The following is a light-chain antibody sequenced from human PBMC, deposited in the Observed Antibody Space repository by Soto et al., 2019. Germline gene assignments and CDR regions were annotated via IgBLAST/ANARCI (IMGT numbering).Light chain of an antibody. CDR3: QQRSNWPPIT. J-gene: IGKJ5*01. V-gene: IGKV3D-20*02. CDR1: ENIGSDY. Sequence: VVLTQSPGTLSMTPGERATLFCRASENIGSDYLAWYQHKPGQPPSLLIFDASSRAPGIPDRFTDSGSGTDFSLTISSLEPEDFAVYFCQQRSNWPPITFGQGTRLEIK. CDR2: DAS.